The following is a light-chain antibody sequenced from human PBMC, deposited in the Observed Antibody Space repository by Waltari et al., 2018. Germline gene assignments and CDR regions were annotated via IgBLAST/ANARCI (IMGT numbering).Light chain of an antibody. CDR2: SNN. CDR3: AAWDDSLGWV. CDR1: SSNIGSYT. J-gene: IGLJ3*02. V-gene: IGLV1-44*01. Sequence: QSVLTQPPSASGNPGQRVTISCSGSSSNIGSYTVNWYHQLPGPAPKLLIYSNNQRPSGCPVRVVGPKSGTSASLAISGLQSEDEADYYCAAWDDSLGWVFGGGTTLTVL.